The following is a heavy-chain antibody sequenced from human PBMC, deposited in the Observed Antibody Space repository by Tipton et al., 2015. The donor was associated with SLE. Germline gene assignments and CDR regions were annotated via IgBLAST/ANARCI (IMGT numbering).Heavy chain of an antibody. CDR2: ISGSGGST. V-gene: IGHV3-23*01. J-gene: IGHJ4*02. D-gene: IGHD6-13*01. CDR1: GFTFSSYS. Sequence: SLRLSCAASGFTFSSYSMNWVRQAPGKGLEWVSAISGSGGSTYYADSVKGRFTISRDNSKNTLYLQMNSLRAEDTAVYYCAKDFSWSFDYWGQGTLVTVSS. CDR3: AKDFSWSFDY.